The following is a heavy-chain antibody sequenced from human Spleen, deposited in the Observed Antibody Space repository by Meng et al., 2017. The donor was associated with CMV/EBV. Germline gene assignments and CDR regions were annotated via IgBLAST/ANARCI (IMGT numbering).Heavy chain of an antibody. V-gene: IGHV3-48*04. CDR2: ISRFRTTI. CDR1: GFTFSSAS. CDR3: ARGVPVHSSSGSSDY. J-gene: IGHJ4*02. D-gene: IGHD6-13*01. Sequence: GEFLKISCAVSGFTFSSASMLWVRQVPGKGLEWIPYISRFRTTIYYSDSVKGRFTVSRDNAKNSLFLQMNRLRVDDTAMYYCARGVPVHSSSGSSDYWGQGALVTVSS.